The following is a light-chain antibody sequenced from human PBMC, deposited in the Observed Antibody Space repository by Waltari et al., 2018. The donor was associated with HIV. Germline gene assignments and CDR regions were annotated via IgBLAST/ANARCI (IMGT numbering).Light chain of an antibody. J-gene: IGKJ5*01. V-gene: IGKV1-39*01. CDR2: AAS. Sequence: DIQMTQSPSSLSTSVGDRVTITCRASQSISTYLNWYQQKPGKAPKLLIYAASSLQSGVPSRFSGSGSGTDFTLTISSLQPEDFATYYCQQSYSTPPTFGQGTHWRLN. CDR1: QSISTY. CDR3: QQSYSTPPT.